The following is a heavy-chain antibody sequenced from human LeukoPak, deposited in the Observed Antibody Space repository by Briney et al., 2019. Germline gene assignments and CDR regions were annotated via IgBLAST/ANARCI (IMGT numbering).Heavy chain of an antibody. CDR1: GFTFSSYS. J-gene: IGHJ3*02. CDR3: ARDPSSLGYCSGGSCRAI. D-gene: IGHD2-15*01. Sequence: GGSLSLSCAVSGFTFSSYSMNWVRQAPRRGHGWVSYISSCSSTIYYAVPVTGRLAISRDNAKISLYLQMNSLRAEDTAVYYCARDPSSLGYCSGGSCRAIWGQGTMVTVSS. CDR2: ISSCSSTI. V-gene: IGHV3-48*04.